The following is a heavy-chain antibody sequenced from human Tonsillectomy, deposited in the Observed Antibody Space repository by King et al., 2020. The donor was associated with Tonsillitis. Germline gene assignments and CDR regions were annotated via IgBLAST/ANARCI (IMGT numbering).Heavy chain of an antibody. CDR2: ISYEGSNT. CDR3: AKDAYQYYDFWSGYYKERFQH. V-gene: IGHV3-30*18. D-gene: IGHD3-3*01. Sequence: VQLVESGGGVVQPGRSLRLSCAASGFTFSTYGMHWVRQAPGKGLEGVAVISYEGSNTNYADSVKGRFTISRDNSKNTLYLQMNSLKAEDTAVYYCAKDAYQYYDFWSGYYKERFQHWGQGTLVTVSA. J-gene: IGHJ1*01. CDR1: GFTFSTYG.